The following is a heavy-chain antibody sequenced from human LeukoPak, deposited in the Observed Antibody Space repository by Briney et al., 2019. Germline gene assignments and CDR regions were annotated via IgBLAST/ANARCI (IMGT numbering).Heavy chain of an antibody. Sequence: GASVKVSCKASGYTFTSYGISWVRQAPGQGLEWMGWISAYNGNTNYAQKLQGRVTMTTDTSTSTAYMELRSLRSDDTAVYYCARDLSPRLARSNWLDPWGQGTLVTVSS. J-gene: IGHJ5*02. V-gene: IGHV1-18*01. D-gene: IGHD4-11*01. CDR3: ARDLSPRLARSNWLDP. CDR1: GYTFTSYG. CDR2: ISAYNGNT.